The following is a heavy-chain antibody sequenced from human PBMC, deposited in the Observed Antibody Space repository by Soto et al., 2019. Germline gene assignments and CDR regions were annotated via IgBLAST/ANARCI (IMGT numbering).Heavy chain of an antibody. CDR1: IFSFDIYA. Sequence: EVQLLESGGGLVQPGGSLRLSCAASIFSFDIYAMSWVRQAPGKGLEWVSATTGNGGTAYYAGSVKGRFTISRDNSKNTLYLQMNSLRAEDTAVYYCAKHSGYDHYYGMDVWGQGTTVTVSS. J-gene: IGHJ6*02. D-gene: IGHD5-12*01. CDR2: TTGNGGTA. V-gene: IGHV3-23*01. CDR3: AKHSGYDHYYGMDV.